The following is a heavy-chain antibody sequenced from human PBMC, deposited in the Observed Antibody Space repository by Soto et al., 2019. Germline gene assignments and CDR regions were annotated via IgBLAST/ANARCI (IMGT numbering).Heavy chain of an antibody. J-gene: IGHJ3*02. D-gene: IGHD2-2*01. V-gene: IGHV4-39*01. Sequence: QLQLQESGPGLVKPSETLSLTCTVSGGSISSSSYYWGWIRQPPGKGLEWIGSIYYDGSTCYNPSLKSRVTISVDTSKNQFSLKLRSVTAADTAVYYCARHLDIVVVPEDAFDIWGQGTMVTVSS. CDR1: GGSISSSSYY. CDR3: ARHLDIVVVPEDAFDI. CDR2: IYYDGST.